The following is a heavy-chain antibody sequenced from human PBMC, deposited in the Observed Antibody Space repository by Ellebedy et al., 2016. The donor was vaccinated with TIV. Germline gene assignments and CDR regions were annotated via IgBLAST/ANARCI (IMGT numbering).Heavy chain of an antibody. J-gene: IGHJ4*02. Sequence: GESLKISCAAFGFTFSSYWMQWVRQAPGKGLVWVSRINTDGSTINYADSVKGRFTISRDNAKNTQYLQMNSLRADDTAIYYCVRGGLPAAGDYWGQGTLVTVSS. V-gene: IGHV3-74*01. CDR2: INTDGSTI. D-gene: IGHD6-13*01. CDR3: VRGGLPAAGDY. CDR1: GFTFSSYW.